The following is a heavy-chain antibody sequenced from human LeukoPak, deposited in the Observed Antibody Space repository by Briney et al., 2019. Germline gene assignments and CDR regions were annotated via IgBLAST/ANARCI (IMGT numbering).Heavy chain of an antibody. D-gene: IGHD2-2*01. CDR1: GGSFNHHS. CDR2: IYYSGST. Sequence: PSETLSLTCAIYGGSFNHHSWTWIRQPPGKGLEWIGSIYYSGSTYYNPSLKSRVTISVDTSKNQFSLKLSSVTAADTAVYYCARLNQPLIPYYFDYWGQGTLVTVSS. J-gene: IGHJ4*02. CDR3: ARLNQPLIPYYFDY. V-gene: IGHV4-34*01.